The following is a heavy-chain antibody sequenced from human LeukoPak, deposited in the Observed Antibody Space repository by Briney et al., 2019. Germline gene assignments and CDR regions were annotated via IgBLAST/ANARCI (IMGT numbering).Heavy chain of an antibody. CDR3: ARNFNYYGSGSYYKNWFDP. CDR1: GFTFSSYA. V-gene: IGHV3-53*01. D-gene: IGHD3-10*01. Sequence: GGSLRLSCAASGFTFSSYAMSWVRQAPGKGLEWVSVIYSGGSTYYADSVKGRFTISRDNSKNTLYLQMNSLRAEDTAVYYCARNFNYYGSGSYYKNWFDPWGQGTLVTVSS. J-gene: IGHJ5*02. CDR2: IYSGGST.